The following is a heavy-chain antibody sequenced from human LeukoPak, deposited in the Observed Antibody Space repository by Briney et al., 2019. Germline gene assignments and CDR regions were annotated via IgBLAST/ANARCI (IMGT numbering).Heavy chain of an antibody. J-gene: IGHJ4*02. V-gene: IGHV3-21*01. Sequence: GGSLRLSCAASGLTFSSYSMNWVRQAPGKGLEWVSSISSSSSYIYYADSVKGRFTISRDNAKNSLYLQMNSLRAEDTAVYYCARGSSGWSNEYYFDYWGQGTLVTVSS. CDR2: ISSSSSYI. D-gene: IGHD6-19*01. CDR1: GLTFSSYS. CDR3: ARGSSGWSNEYYFDY.